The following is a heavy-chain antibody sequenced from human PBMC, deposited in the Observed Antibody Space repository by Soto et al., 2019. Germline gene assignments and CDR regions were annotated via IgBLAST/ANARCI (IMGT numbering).Heavy chain of an antibody. D-gene: IGHD2-2*01. CDR3: AGGAGYCSGTSGRSNYYYCMDV. CDR1: GYPFTSYA. CDR2: INAGNGKT. V-gene: IGHV1-3*01. J-gene: IGHJ6*03. Sequence: ASVEVSCKASGYPFTSYALHWVRQVPGKRLGWMGWINAGNGKTKYSQKFQGRVTISRDPSASTAYLELSRLRSEDTAWYSCAGGAGYCSGTSGRSNYYYCMDVWGKGTMVTVSS.